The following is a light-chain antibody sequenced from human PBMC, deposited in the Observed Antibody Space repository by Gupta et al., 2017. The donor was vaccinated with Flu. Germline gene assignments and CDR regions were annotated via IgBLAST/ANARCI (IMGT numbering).Light chain of an antibody. CDR2: DNN. Sequence: QSVLAQPPSASGTPGQRVTISCSGSSSNVGSNAVHWYQQVPGTAPKLLIYDNNQRPSGVPDRFSGSKSGTSASLAISGLQSEDEADYYCAAWDDSLNDHYVFGTGTEVTVL. CDR1: SSNVGSNA. V-gene: IGLV1-44*01. J-gene: IGLJ1*01. CDR3: AAWDDSLNDHYV.